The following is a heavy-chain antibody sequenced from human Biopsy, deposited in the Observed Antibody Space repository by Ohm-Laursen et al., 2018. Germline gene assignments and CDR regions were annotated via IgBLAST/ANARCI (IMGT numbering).Heavy chain of an antibody. V-gene: IGHV3-21*05. CDR3: ARQKGFYGDPYYYGMDV. J-gene: IGHJ6*02. CDR2: ISSGSSPI. D-gene: IGHD4-17*01. Sequence: SLRLSCTASGFTFSSYSMNWVRQAPGKGLEWVSFISSGSSPIYYADSVKGRFTISRHNAKNSLFLQMDSLRAEDTAVYYCARQKGFYGDPYYYGMDVWGQGTTVTVSS. CDR1: GFTFSSYS.